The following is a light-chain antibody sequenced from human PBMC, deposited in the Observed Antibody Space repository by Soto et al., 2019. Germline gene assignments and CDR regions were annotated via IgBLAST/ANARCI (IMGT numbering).Light chain of an antibody. J-gene: IGLJ1*01. CDR2: GVT. CDR1: SSDVGGYNY. Sequence: QSVLTQPASVSGSPGQSITISCTGTSSDVGGYNYVSWYQQHPGIAPKLLIYGVTKRPSGVSPRFSGSKSGNTASLTISGLQAEDEADYHCSSYTSASTLLYLFGTGTKVTVL. CDR3: SSYTSASTLLYL. V-gene: IGLV2-14*01.